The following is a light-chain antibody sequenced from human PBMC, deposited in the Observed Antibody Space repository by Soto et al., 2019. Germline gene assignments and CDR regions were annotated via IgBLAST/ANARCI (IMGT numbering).Light chain of an antibody. CDR2: GES. CDR1: QIISYSSNNKNY. Sequence: DIVMTQSPDSLAVSLGERATINCKSSQIISYSSNNKNYLAWYQQRPGQPPKLLIYGESTRESGVPDRFSGSGSGTDFTLTICSLQAEDVAVYYCQQYYSTPWTFGQGTKVEI. J-gene: IGKJ1*01. V-gene: IGKV4-1*01. CDR3: QQYYSTPWT.